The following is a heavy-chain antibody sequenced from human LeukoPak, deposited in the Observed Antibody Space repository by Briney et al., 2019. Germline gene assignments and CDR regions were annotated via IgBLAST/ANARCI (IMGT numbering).Heavy chain of an antibody. CDR3: ARDHPAGGGSASSGWYGFFDY. V-gene: IGHV4-4*07. CDR2: IYTSGST. CDR1: GGSISSYY. J-gene: IGHJ4*02. D-gene: IGHD6-19*01. Sequence: SETLSLTCTVSGGSISSYYWSWIRQPAGKGLEWIGRIYTSGSTNYNPSLKSRVTMSVDTSKNQFSLKLSSVTAADTAVYYCARDHPAGGGSASSGWYGFFDYWGQGTLVTVSS.